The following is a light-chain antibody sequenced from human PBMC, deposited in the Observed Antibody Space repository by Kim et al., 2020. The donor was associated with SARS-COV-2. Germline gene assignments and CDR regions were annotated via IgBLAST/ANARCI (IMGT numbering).Light chain of an antibody. V-gene: IGKV1-6*01. CDR2: ATS. CDR3: LRDYDYPLT. J-gene: IGKJ4*01. CDR1: QGIRND. Sequence: AIQMTQSPSSLSASVGDRVTITCRASQGIRNDLGWYQQKPGRAPNLLIYATSTLQSGVPSRFSGSGSGTDFTLTISSLQPEDVATYYCLRDYDYPLTFGGGTKLEI.